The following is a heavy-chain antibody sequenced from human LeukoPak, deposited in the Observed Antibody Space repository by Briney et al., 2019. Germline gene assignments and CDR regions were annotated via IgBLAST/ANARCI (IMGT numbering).Heavy chain of an antibody. Sequence: GGSLRLSCAASGFTFDDYAMHWVRQAPGKGLEWVSGISGSGGSTYYADSVKGRFTISRDNSKNTLYLQMYSLRAEDTAVYYCAKALTGDPGGAFGIWGQGTMVTVSS. D-gene: IGHD7-27*01. V-gene: IGHV3-23*01. CDR3: AKALTGDPGGAFGI. J-gene: IGHJ3*02. CDR1: GFTFDDYA. CDR2: ISGSGGST.